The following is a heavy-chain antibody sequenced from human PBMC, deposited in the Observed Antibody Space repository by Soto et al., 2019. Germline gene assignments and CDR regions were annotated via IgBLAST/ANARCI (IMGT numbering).Heavy chain of an antibody. J-gene: IGHJ6*02. CDR3: ARDAYIVGATHYYYYGMDV. Sequence: SETLSLPCTVSGGSISRYYWSWIRQPPGKGLEWIGYIYHSGSTNYNPSLKSRVTISVDTSKNQFSLKLSSVTAADTAVYYCARDAYIVGATHYYYYGMDVWGQGTTVTVSS. CDR2: IYHSGST. D-gene: IGHD1-26*01. CDR1: GGSISRYY. V-gene: IGHV4-59*01.